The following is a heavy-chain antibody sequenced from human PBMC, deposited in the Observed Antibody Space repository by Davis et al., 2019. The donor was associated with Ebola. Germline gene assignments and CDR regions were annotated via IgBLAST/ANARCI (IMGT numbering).Heavy chain of an antibody. V-gene: IGHV3-7*01. CDR3: ARAAVAGTVLDY. Sequence: GESLKISCAASGFTFDDYAMHWVRQAPGKGLEWVANIKQDGSEKYYVDSVKGRFTISRDNAKNSLYLQMNSLRAEDTAVYYCARAAVAGTVLDYWGQGTLVTVSS. CDR1: GFTFDDYA. CDR2: IKQDGSEK. J-gene: IGHJ4*02. D-gene: IGHD6-19*01.